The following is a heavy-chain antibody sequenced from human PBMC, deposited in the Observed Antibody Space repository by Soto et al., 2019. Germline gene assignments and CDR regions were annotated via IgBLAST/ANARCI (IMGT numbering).Heavy chain of an antibody. V-gene: IGHV4-28*01. Sequence: PSETLSLTCGGSGYSISRSNWLGWIRQPPGKGLEWIGYIYYSGSTYYNPSLKSRVTMSVDTSKNQFSLKLSSVTAVDTAVYYCARKAVTTRRFDYWYFVLWGRGTLVTVSS. CDR1: GYSISRSNW. J-gene: IGHJ2*01. CDR3: ARKAVTTRRFDYWYFVL. CDR2: IYYSGST. D-gene: IGHD4-17*01.